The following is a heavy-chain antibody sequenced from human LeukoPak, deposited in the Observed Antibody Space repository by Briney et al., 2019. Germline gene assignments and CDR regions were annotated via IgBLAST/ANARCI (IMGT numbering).Heavy chain of an antibody. J-gene: IGHJ4*02. Sequence: AGGSLRLSCAASGFTFTTYAMSWVRQAPGMGLEWVSSISNNGGDTYYADSVKGRLSISRDNSKNTLYLQINNLRAEDTAMYYCAKSMSTAYRGFFDYWGQGTLVSVSS. CDR1: GFTFTTYA. CDR2: ISNNGGDT. CDR3: AKSMSTAYRGFFDY. D-gene: IGHD5-12*01. V-gene: IGHV3-23*01.